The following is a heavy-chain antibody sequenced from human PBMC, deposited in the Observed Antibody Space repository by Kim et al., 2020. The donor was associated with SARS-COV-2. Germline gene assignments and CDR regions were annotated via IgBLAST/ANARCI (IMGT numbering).Heavy chain of an antibody. J-gene: IGHJ5*02. D-gene: IGHD3-3*01. CDR2: MNPNSGNT. CDR1: GYTFTSYD. V-gene: IGHV1-8*01. CDR3: ARGRRKEITIFGVVTSDWFDP. Sequence: ASVKVSCKASGYTFTSYDINWVRQATGQGLEWMGWMNPNSGNTGYAQKFQGRVTMTRKTSISTAYMELSSLRSEDTAVYYCARGRRKEITIFGVVTSDWFDPGAREPWSPSPQ.